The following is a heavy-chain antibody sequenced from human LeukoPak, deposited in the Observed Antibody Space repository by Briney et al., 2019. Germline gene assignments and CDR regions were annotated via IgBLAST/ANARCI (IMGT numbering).Heavy chain of an antibody. Sequence: GGSLRLSCAASGFTFSSYSMNWVHQAPGKGLEWVSSISSSSSYIYYADSVKGRFTISRDNAKNSLYLQMNSLRAEDTAVYYCASRSGYYYYYYGMDVWGQGTTVTVSS. J-gene: IGHJ6*02. CDR2: ISSSSSYI. D-gene: IGHD3-22*01. V-gene: IGHV3-21*01. CDR1: GFTFSSYS. CDR3: ASRSGYYYYYYGMDV.